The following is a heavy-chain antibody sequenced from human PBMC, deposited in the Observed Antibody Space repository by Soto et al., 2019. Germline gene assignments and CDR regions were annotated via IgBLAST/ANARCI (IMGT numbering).Heavy chain of an antibody. D-gene: IGHD3-22*01. V-gene: IGHV4-61*01. J-gene: IGHJ5*02. CDR1: GGSVSSGSYY. Sequence: QVQLQESGPGLVKPSETLSLTCTVSGGSVSSGSYYWSWIRQPPGKGLEWIGYIYYSGSTNYNPSLESRVTISVDTSKNQFSLKLSSVTAADTAVYYCARETVEYYYDSSGYYSGGWFDPWGQGTLVTVSS. CDR2: IYYSGST. CDR3: ARETVEYYYDSSGYYSGGWFDP.